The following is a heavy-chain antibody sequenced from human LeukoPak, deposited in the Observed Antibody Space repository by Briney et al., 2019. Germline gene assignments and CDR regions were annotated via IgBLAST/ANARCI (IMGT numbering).Heavy chain of an antibody. D-gene: IGHD1-26*01. CDR2: VTFDGGSK. Sequence: GGSLRLSCAASEFTFSAYAMHWVRQAPGKGLEWVAVVTFDGGSKYYADSVEGRFTISRDNSKNTLYLQMNSLRPEDTAVYFCARVARVGATDYWGQGTLVTVSS. J-gene: IGHJ4*02. CDR3: ARVARVGATDY. V-gene: IGHV3-30-3*01. CDR1: EFTFSAYA.